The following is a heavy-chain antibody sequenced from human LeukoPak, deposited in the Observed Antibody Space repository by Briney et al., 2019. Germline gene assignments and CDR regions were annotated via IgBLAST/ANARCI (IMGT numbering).Heavy chain of an antibody. CDR2: INHSGST. CDR3: VRSSSSIFDY. J-gene: IGHJ4*02. CDR1: GGSFSGYY. Sequence: SETLSLTCAVYGGSFSGYYWSWIRQPPGKGLEWIGEINHSGSTNYNPFLKSRVTISVDTSKNQFSLKLSSVTAADTAVYYCVRSSSSIFDYWGQGTLVTVSS. D-gene: IGHD6-6*01. V-gene: IGHV4-34*01.